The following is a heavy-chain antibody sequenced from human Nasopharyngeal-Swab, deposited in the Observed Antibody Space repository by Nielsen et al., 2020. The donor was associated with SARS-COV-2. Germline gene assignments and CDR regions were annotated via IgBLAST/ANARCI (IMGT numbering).Heavy chain of an antibody. CDR2: IYYSGSTYSGST. CDR3: ARGRAVADS. D-gene: IGHD6-19*01. CDR1: GGSIINNY. J-gene: IGHJ4*02. Sequence: SETLSLTCTASGGSIINNYWTWIRQPPGKRLEWIGYIYYSGSTYSGSTNYNPSLKSRLTISIDTSKSQFSLKLSSVTAADTAVYYCARGRAVADSWGQGTLVTVSS. V-gene: IGHV4-59*01.